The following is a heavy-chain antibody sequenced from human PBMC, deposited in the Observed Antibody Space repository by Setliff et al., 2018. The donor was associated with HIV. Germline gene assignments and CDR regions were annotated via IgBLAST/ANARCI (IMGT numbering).Heavy chain of an antibody. CDR2: VYYSGTT. Sequence: SETLSLTCTVSGGPISTYYWSWIRQPPGKGLEWIGYVYYSGTTNYNPSLKSRVTISVDTTKNQFPLSLNSVTAADTAVYYCAGKHLFNAFDYWGQGTLVTVSS. CDR3: AGKHLFNAFDY. V-gene: IGHV4-59*01. J-gene: IGHJ4*02. CDR1: GGPISTYY.